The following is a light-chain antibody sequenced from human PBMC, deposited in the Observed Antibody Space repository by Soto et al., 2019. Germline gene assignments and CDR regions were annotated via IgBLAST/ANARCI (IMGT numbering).Light chain of an antibody. CDR1: SSDVGGYDR. V-gene: IGLV2-18*02. CDR3: SAYTNSSTLHVV. Sequence: QSALTQPPSVSGSPGQSVTISCTGTSSDVGGYDRVSWYQQPPGTAPKLMIYGVTNRPSGVPDRFSGSKSGNTASLTISGLQAEDEDDYYCSAYTNSSTLHVVFGGGTKLTVL. J-gene: IGLJ2*01. CDR2: GVT.